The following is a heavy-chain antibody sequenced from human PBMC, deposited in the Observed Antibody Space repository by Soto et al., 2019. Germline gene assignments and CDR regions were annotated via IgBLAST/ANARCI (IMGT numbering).Heavy chain of an antibody. D-gene: IGHD3-10*01. Sequence: STTLSLTCTVSGDSSGSGNNYLSWIRQPPGKGLEWIGFIHSRGSTNYNPSLRSRLIIAVDTSKNQFSLTLSSVTAAATAVYYCARIGSYYDNTGFSENAFDVWGQGTMVTVSS. J-gene: IGHJ3*01. CDR3: ARIGSYYDNTGFSENAFDV. CDR1: GDSSGSGNNY. CDR2: IHSRGST. V-gene: IGHV4-30-4*01.